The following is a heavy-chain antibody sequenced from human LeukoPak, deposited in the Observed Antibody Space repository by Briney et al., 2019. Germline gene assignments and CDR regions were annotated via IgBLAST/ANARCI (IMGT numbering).Heavy chain of an antibody. CDR2: ISTGTYI. V-gene: IGHV3-48*03. D-gene: IGHD4-23*01. CDR3: TREQDREAAATVVGDY. CDR1: GFTFSRFE. J-gene: IGHJ4*02. Sequence: PGGSLRLSCVASGFTFSRFEMNWVRQAPGKGLKWISHISTGTYIAYTDSVKGRFTISRDNAKNSLYLQMNSRRAEDTAVYYCTREQDREAAATVVGDYWGQGTLVTVSS.